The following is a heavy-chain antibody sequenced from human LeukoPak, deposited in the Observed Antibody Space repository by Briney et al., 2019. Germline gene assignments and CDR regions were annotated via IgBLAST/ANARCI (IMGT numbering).Heavy chain of an antibody. V-gene: IGHV3-30*02. D-gene: IGHD5-24*01. CDR1: GFTFSSYG. Sequence: TGGSLRLSCAASGFTFSSYGMHWVRQAPGKGLEWVAFIRYDGSNKYYADSVKGRFTISRDNSKNTLYLQMNSLRAEDTAVYYCARRRRDGRHYYYYYMDVWGKGTTVTISS. J-gene: IGHJ6*03. CDR2: IRYDGSNK. CDR3: ARRRRDGRHYYYYYMDV.